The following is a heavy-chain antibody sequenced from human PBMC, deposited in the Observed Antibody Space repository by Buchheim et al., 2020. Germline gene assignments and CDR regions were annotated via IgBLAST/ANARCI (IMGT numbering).Heavy chain of an antibody. CDR1: GGSISGGGHY. CDR2: IYHTGTT. V-gene: IGHV4-31*03. D-gene: IGHD3-9*01. J-gene: IGHJ5*02. CDR3: AKTVTGYRFAP. Sequence: QLQLQASGPGLVKPSQTLSLTCTVSGGSISGGGHYWSWLRQHPGKDLEWIGYIYHTGTTYYNPSLKSRITISAETSNNQFSLNLRSVTAADTAVYYCAKTVTGYRFAPWGQGTL.